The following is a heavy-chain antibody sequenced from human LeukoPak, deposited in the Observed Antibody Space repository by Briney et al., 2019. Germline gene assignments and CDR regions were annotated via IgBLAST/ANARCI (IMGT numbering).Heavy chain of an antibody. CDR2: IYYSGTT. J-gene: IGHJ4*02. V-gene: IGHV4-59*01. CDR3: ARDATNYDSMAGIDY. D-gene: IGHD3-22*01. Sequence: SETLSLTCTVSGGSISSYSWSWIRQPPGKGLEWIGYIYYSGTTNYNPSLKSRVTISVDTSKNQFSLKLSSVTAADTAVYYCARDATNYDSMAGIDYWGQGTLVTVSS. CDR1: GGSISSYS.